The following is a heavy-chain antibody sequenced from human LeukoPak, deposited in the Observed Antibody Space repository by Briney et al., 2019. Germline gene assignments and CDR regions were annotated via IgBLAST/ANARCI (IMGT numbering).Heavy chain of an antibody. CDR1: GGTFSSYA. Sequence: SVKVSSTASGGTFSSYAISWVRQAPGQGLEWMGGIIPIFGTANYAQKFQGRVTITADESTSTAYMELSSLRSEDTAVYYCARAEGQLWLGERGYYFDYWGQGTLVTVSS. D-gene: IGHD5-18*01. CDR2: IIPIFGTA. V-gene: IGHV1-69*13. CDR3: ARAEGQLWLGERGYYFDY. J-gene: IGHJ4*02.